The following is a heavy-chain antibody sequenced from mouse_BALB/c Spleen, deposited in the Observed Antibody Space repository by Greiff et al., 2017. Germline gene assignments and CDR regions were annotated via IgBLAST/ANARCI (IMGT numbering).Heavy chain of an antibody. D-gene: IGHD2-10*02. CDR3: AREEYGNFTAWFAY. V-gene: IGHV5-9-4*01. Sequence: EVQGVESGGGLVKPGGSLKLSCAASGFTFSSYAMSWVRQSPEKRLEWVAEISSGGSYTYYPDTVTGRFTISRDNAKNTLYLEMSSLRSEDTAMYYCAREEYGNFTAWFAYWGQGTLVTVSA. J-gene: IGHJ3*01. CDR2: ISSGGSYT. CDR1: GFTFSSYA.